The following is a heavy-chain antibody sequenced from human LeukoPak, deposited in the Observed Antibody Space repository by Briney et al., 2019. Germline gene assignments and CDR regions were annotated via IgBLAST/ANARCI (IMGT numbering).Heavy chain of an antibody. D-gene: IGHD3-10*01. J-gene: IGHJ5*02. CDR2: ISFDGSQK. V-gene: IGHV3-30*02. CDR3: SKDLTSDFGGDLDP. Sequence: GGSLRLSCAASGFTFSNYGMHWARQAPGKGLEWVALISFDGSQKYYADSVKGRFTISRDNSKSTVYLQMNSLRVEDAAVYYCSKDLTSDFGGDLDPWGQGTLVTVSS. CDR1: GFTFSNYG.